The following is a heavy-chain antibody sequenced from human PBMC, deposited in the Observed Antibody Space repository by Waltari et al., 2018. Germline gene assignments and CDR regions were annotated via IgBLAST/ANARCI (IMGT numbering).Heavy chain of an antibody. D-gene: IGHD5-12*01. Sequence: QMQLVESGGGVVQPGRSLRLSCAASGSIFSICNMHWVRQAPGQGLEWVAGISNDGNNKDYADSVKTRFTVSRENSKNTLYLQINSLRDDDTAVYYCVKYSGFDYFFDYWGQGTLVTVSS. CDR2: ISNDGNNK. J-gene: IGHJ4*02. V-gene: IGHV3-30*18. CDR3: VKYSGFDYFFDY. CDR1: GSIFSICN.